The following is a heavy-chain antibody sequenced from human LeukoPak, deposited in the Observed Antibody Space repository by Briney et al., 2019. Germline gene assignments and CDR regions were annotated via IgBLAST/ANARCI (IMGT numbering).Heavy chain of an antibody. J-gene: IGHJ4*02. CDR2: IIPILGIA. D-gene: IGHD1-26*01. V-gene: IGHV1-69*04. CDR1: GGTFSSYA. CDR3: AGSIVGATTSLDY. Sequence: SVKVSCKASGGTFSSYAISWVRQAPGQGLEWMGRIIPILGIANYAQKFQGRVTITADKSTSTAYMELSSLRSEDTAVYYCAGSIVGATTSLDYWGQGTLVTVSP.